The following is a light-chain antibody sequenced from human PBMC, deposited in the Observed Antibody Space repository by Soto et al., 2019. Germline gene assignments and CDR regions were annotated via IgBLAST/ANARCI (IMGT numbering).Light chain of an antibody. J-gene: IGKJ2*01. CDR3: QQYDSYPYT. CDR2: HAS. Sequence: DIQMTQSPSTLSASVGDRVTITCRASQSISTSLAWYQQKPGKAPKLLMYHASSLESGVPSTFSGSGSGTEFTLSISSLQPDDFASYYCQQYDSYPYTFGQGTKLEIK. V-gene: IGKV1-5*01. CDR1: QSISTS.